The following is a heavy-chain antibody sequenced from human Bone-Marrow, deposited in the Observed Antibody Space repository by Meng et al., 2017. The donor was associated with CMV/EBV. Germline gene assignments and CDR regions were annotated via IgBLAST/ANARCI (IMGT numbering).Heavy chain of an antibody. D-gene: IGHD4-17*01. CDR2: IYSGGSST. CDR3: AKMADYGDYGKN. J-gene: IGHJ4*02. V-gene: IGHV3-23*03. Sequence: GVLKISCAASGFTFSSYAMSWVRQAPGKGLEWVSVIYSGGSSTYYADSVKGRFTISRDNSKNTLYLQMNSLRAEDTAVYYCAKMADYGDYGKNWGQGTLVTVSS. CDR1: GFTFSSYA.